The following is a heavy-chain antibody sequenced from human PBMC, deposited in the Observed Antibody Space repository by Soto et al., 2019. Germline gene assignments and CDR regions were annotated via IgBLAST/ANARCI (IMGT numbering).Heavy chain of an antibody. D-gene: IGHD3-22*01. CDR1: GFTFDDYA. CDR3: AKGLVKRERITMIVVVTPFDY. CDR2: LSWSSGAI. Sequence: EVQLVESGGGLVQPGRSLRLSCAASGFTFDDYAMHWVRQAPGKGLEWVSGLSWSSGAIGYADSEKGRFTISRDNAKNSLYLQMDRLRAEDTAFYYCAKGLVKRERITMIVVVTPFDYWGQGTLVTVSS. J-gene: IGHJ4*02. V-gene: IGHV3-9*01.